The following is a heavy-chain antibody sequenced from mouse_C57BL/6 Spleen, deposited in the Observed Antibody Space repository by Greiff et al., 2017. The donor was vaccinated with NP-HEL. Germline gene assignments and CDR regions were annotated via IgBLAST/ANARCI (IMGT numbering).Heavy chain of an antibody. D-gene: IGHD2-1*01. Sequence: VQLQQSGPVLVKPGASVKMSCKASGYTFTDYYMNWVKQSHGKSLEWIGVINPYNGGTSYNQKFKGKATLTVDKSSSTAYMELNSLTSEDSAVYYCARWGIYYGNYYAMDYWGQGTSVTVSS. J-gene: IGHJ4*01. CDR1: GYTFTDYY. V-gene: IGHV1-19*01. CDR3: ARWGIYYGNYYAMDY. CDR2: INPYNGGT.